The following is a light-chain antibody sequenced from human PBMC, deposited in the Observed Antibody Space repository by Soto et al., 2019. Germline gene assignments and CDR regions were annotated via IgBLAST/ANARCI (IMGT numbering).Light chain of an antibody. CDR1: QGISNY. CDR2: AAS. CDR3: QKYNGAPWT. J-gene: IGKJ1*01. V-gene: IGKV1-27*01. Sequence: DVQMNQSPSSLSASVGARVTITCRASQGISNYLAWYQQKPGKVPHLLIYAASTLQSGVPSRFSGRGAGTDFTLPISSLQPEDVATYYCQKYNGAPWTFDQGTKVGIK.